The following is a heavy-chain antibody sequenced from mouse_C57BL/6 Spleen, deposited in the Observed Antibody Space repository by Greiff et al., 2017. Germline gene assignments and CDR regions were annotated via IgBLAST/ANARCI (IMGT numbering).Heavy chain of an antibody. D-gene: IGHD2-14*01. CDR3: ARSGGVRGYYAMDY. V-gene: IGHV1-53*01. J-gene: IGHJ4*01. CDR2: INPSNGGT. Sequence: QVQLQQPGTELVKPGASVKLSCKASGYTFTSYWMHWVQQRPGQGLEWIGNINPSNGGTNYNEKVKSKATLTVDKSSSTAYMQLSGLTSEDSAVYYCARSGGVRGYYAMDYWGQGASVTVAS. CDR1: GYTFTSYW.